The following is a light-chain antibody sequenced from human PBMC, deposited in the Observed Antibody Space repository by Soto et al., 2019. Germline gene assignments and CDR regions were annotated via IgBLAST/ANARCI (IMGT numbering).Light chain of an antibody. CDR1: QALSNY. Sequence: DIQMTQSPSSLSASVGDRVTITCQASQALSNYLNWYQQKPGNAPKLLIYDASNLETVVPSRFSVRGSGTAFTFTISSLQPEDIATYYCQAYDNLPATFGQGTRLEIK. V-gene: IGKV1-33*01. J-gene: IGKJ5*01. CDR3: QAYDNLPAT. CDR2: DAS.